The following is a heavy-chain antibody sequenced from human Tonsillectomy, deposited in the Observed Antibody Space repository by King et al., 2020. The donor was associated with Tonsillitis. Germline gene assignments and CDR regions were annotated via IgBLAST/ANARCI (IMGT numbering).Heavy chain of an antibody. CDR3: ARDAATVVNLNWFDP. V-gene: IGHV1-2*02. D-gene: IGHD4-23*01. Sequence: QLVQSGAEVKKPGASVKVSCKASGYSFTDYYMHWVRQAPGQGLEWMGWINPYSDTTNYAQNFQGRVTMTRDTSITTVYMELSRLRSDDTAVYYCARDAATVVNLNWFDPWVQGTLVTVSS. CDR1: GYSFTDYY. J-gene: IGHJ5*02. CDR2: INPYSDTT.